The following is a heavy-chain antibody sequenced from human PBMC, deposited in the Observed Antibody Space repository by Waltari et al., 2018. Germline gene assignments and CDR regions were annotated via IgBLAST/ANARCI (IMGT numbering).Heavy chain of an antibody. D-gene: IGHD3-22*01. CDR1: GFNFISYA. CDR2: ISDSGVIT. CDR3: ARHLYSIDYLELGN. J-gene: IGHJ4*02. Sequence: EVHLLESGGGLAQPGGSLRLPCAASGFNFISYAMSWVGQAPGKGREWVSGISDSGVITKYADSVKGRFTVSRDNSKNTVFLQLNSLRAEDTAIYYCARHLYSIDYLELGNWGQGTLVTVSS. V-gene: IGHV3-23*01.